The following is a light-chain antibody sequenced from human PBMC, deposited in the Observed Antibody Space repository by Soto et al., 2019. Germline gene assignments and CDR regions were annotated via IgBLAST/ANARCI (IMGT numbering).Light chain of an antibody. CDR1: HTVTSNY. CDR3: QHYGGSPRT. V-gene: IGKV3-20*01. J-gene: IGKJ1*01. CDR2: GAS. Sequence: EIVLTQSPDTLSLSPGERATLSCRASHTVTSNYLAWYQQKPGQAPRLLIYGASSRATDIPDRFSGSGSGTDFTLTISRLETEDFAVYYCQHYGGSPRTFGQGTKVEI.